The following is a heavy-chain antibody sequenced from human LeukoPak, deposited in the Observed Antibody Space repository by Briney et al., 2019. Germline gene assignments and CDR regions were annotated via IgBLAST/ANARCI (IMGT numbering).Heavy chain of an antibody. J-gene: IGHJ3*02. CDR3: AKVLRYCSGGSCRDAFDI. Sequence: GGSLRLSCAASGFSFSTYGTHWVRQAPGKGLEWVAIIWYDGTNKYYADSVKGRFTISRDNSKNTLYLQMNSLRAEDTALYYCAKVLRYCSGGSCRDAFDIWGQGTMVTVSS. V-gene: IGHV3-33*06. CDR2: IWYDGTNK. CDR1: GFSFSTYG. D-gene: IGHD2-15*01.